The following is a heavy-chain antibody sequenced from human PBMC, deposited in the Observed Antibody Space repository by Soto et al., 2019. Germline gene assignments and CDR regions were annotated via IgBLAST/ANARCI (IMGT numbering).Heavy chain of an antibody. J-gene: IGHJ4*02. D-gene: IGHD6-19*01. Sequence: QVQLQESGPGLVKPSETLSLTCTVSGGSSSSYDWSWIRQPPGKGLEWIGYIYYSGSTNYNPSLKSRVTISVDTSKNQFSLKLSSVTAADTAVYYCARRNGGWTYFDYWGQGTLVTVSS. CDR3: ARRNGGWTYFDY. CDR1: GGSSSSYD. CDR2: IYYSGST. V-gene: IGHV4-59*08.